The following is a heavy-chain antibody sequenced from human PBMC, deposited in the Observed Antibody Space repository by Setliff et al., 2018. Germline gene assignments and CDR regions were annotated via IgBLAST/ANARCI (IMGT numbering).Heavy chain of an antibody. D-gene: IGHD1-26*01. V-gene: IGHV3-74*03. J-gene: IGHJ5*02. Sequence: PGGSLRLSCVTSGFTFSTYWMHWVRQAPGQGLVWVARISTDRSSITYADSVKGRFTISRDNARNTLYLQMNSLTAEDTAVYYCARVGSKPQLGWFDPWGQGTLVTVSS. CDR3: ARVGSKPQLGWFDP. CDR2: ISTDRSSI. CDR1: GFTFSTYW.